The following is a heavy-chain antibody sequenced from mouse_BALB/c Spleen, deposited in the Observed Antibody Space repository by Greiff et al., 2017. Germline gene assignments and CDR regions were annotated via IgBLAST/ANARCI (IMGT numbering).Heavy chain of an antibody. J-gene: IGHJ4*01. CDR1: GFTFSSYA. CDR3: ARGELYYYGSSSPFYAMDY. V-gene: IGHV5-6-5*01. Sequence: DVKLVESGGGLVKPGGSLKLSCAASGFTFSSYAMSWVRQTPEKRLEWVASISSGGSTYYPDSVKGRFTISRDNARNILYLQMSSLRSEDTAMYYCARGELYYYGSSSPFYAMDYWGQGTSVTVSS. D-gene: IGHD1-1*01. CDR2: ISSGGST.